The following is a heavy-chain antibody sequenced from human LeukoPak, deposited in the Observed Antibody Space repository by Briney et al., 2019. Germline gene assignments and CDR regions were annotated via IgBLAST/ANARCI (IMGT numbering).Heavy chain of an antibody. CDR2: IIPIFGTA. D-gene: IGHD3-10*01. V-gene: IGHV1-69*06. CDR1: GGTFSNYA. J-gene: IGHJ4*02. Sequence: SVTLSCQASGGTFSNYAISWVRQAPGQGLEWMGGIIPIFGTANYAQKFRGRVTITADKSTRKAYMEMSSLRSEDTAVYYCAAELLWFGESGYWGQGTLVTVSS. CDR3: AAELLWFGESGY.